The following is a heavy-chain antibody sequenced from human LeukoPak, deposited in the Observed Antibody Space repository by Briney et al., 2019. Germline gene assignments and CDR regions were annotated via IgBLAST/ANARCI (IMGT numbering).Heavy chain of an antibody. J-gene: IGHJ5*02. Sequence: GGSLRLSCAASGFTFSSYWMSWVRQAPGKGLERVANIKQDGSEKYYVDSVKGRFTISRDNAKNSLYLQMNSLRAEDTAVYYCAKGGYQLLRSWFDPWGQGTLVTVSS. V-gene: IGHV3-7*03. CDR1: GFTFSSYW. D-gene: IGHD2-2*01. CDR2: IKQDGSEK. CDR3: AKGGYQLLRSWFDP.